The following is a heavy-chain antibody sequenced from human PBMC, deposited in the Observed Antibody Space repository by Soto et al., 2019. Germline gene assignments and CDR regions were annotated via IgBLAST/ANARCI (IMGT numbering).Heavy chain of an antibody. D-gene: IGHD3-10*01. J-gene: IGHJ5*02. CDR1: GGSISSYY. Sequence: PSETLSLTCTVSGGSISSYYWSWIRQPPGKGLEWIGYIYYSGSTNYNPSLKSRVTISVDTSKNQFSLKLSSVTAADTAVYYCARERMVRGVIISNWFDPWGQGTLVTVSS. CDR3: ARERMVRGVIISNWFDP. CDR2: IYYSGST. V-gene: IGHV4-59*12.